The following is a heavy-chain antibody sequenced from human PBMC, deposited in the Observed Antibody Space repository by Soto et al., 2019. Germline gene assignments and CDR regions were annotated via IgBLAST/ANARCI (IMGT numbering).Heavy chain of an antibody. V-gene: IGHV4-39*07. J-gene: IGHJ6*02. CDR3: ARGDEDRESYYDFWSGYYVDGMDV. CDR1: GGSISISTYY. D-gene: IGHD3-3*01. CDR2: VYYSGST. Sequence: PSETLSLTCTVSGGSISISTYYWGWIRQPPGKGLEWIGSVYYSGSTYYNPSLKSRVTISVDTSKNQFSLKLSSVTAADTAVYYCARGDEDRESYYDFWSGYYVDGMDVWGQGTTVTVSS.